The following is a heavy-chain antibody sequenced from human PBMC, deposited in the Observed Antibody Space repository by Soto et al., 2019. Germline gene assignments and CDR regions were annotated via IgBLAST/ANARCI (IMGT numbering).Heavy chain of an antibody. CDR3: AKDRLVVQAACFDY. Sequence: EVQLLESGGGLVQPGGSLRLSCAASGFTFSSYAMSWVRQAPGKGLEWVSAISGSGGSTYYADSVKGRFTISRDNSKNPLYLQMNSLRAEVTSVYYCAKDRLVVQAACFDYWGQGTLVTVSS. CDR2: ISGSGGST. CDR1: GFTFSSYA. D-gene: IGHD2-2*01. V-gene: IGHV3-23*01. J-gene: IGHJ4*02.